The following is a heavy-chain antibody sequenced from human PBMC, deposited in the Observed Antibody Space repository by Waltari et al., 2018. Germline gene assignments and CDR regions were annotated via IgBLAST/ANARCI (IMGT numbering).Heavy chain of an antibody. D-gene: IGHD7-27*01. CDR2: ISWDGGST. Sequence: EVQLVESGGVVVQPGGSLRLSCAASGFPFDYYTMHWVRQAPGKGLEWVSLISWDGGSTYYADSVKGRFTISRDNSKNSLYLQMNSLRTEDTALYYCAKGSTGVFDYWGQGTLVTVSS. CDR1: GFPFDYYT. CDR3: AKGSTGVFDY. J-gene: IGHJ4*02. V-gene: IGHV3-43*01.